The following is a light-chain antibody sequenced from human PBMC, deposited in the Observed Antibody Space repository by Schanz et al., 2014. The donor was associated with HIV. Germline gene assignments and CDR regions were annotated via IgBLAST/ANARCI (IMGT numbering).Light chain of an antibody. Sequence: ESVLTQSPGTLSLSPGDRATLSCRASQSLTTNYLAWYQQKPGQAPRLLIYGASTRATGIPARFSGSGSGTEFTLTISSLQSEDFALYYCQQYSDWPPSTFGQGTKVEIK. CDR2: GAS. CDR1: QSLTTN. CDR3: QQYSDWPPST. V-gene: IGKV3-15*01. J-gene: IGKJ2*01.